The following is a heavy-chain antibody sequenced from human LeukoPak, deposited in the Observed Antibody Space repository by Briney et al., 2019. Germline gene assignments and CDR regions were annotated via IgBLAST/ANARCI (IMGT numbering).Heavy chain of an antibody. CDR1: EFTFSSYG. D-gene: IGHD4-17*01. Sequence: GSLRLSCVASEFTFSSYGMHWVRQAPGKGLEWVASISYDGSNNYYADSVKGRFTISRDNSKNTPYLQMNSLNTEDTAVYYCAKAAPDSGDYGMDVWGQGTTVTVSS. CDR3: AKAAPDSGDYGMDV. J-gene: IGHJ6*02. V-gene: IGHV3-30*18. CDR2: ISYDGSNN.